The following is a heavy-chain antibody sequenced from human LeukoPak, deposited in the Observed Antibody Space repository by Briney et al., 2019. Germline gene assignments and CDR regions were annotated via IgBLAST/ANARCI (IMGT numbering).Heavy chain of an antibody. J-gene: IGHJ4*02. D-gene: IGHD5-12*01. Sequence: ASLKVSCKASGCTFSGYAISWVRQAPGRGLEWMGGIIPIFGTANYAQKFQGRVTITADESTSTAYMELSSLRSEDTAVYYCARDKSGYEFDYWGQGTLVTVSS. CDR3: ARDKSGYEFDY. CDR2: IIPIFGTA. CDR1: GCTFSGYA. V-gene: IGHV1-69*13.